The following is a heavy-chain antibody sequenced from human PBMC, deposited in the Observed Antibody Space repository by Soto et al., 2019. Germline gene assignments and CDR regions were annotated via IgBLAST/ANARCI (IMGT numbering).Heavy chain of an antibody. CDR1: GGSIRSSTYY. J-gene: IGHJ4*02. CDR3: TRQEGGAAADRPLDY. Sequence: QLRLQESGPGLVKSSETLSLTCTVSGGSIRSSTYYWGWIRQPPGKGLEWIGSIYYSGSTHNTPSLKRRVTMSVDTYTNQFSLKLTSVTAADTAVYYCTRQEGGAAADRPLDYWGQGILVTVSS. V-gene: IGHV4-39*01. D-gene: IGHD6-13*01. CDR2: IYYSGST.